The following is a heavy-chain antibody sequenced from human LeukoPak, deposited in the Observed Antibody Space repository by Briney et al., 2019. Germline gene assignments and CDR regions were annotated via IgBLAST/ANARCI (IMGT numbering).Heavy chain of an antibody. V-gene: IGHV4-34*01. D-gene: IGHD3-22*01. CDR2: INHSGST. Sequence: PSETLSLTCAVYGGSFSGYYRSWIRQPPGKGLEWIGEINHSGSTYYNPSLKSRVTISVDSSKNQFSLKLTSVTAADTAVYYCATLGEYYDSSGYYYNWGQGTLVTVSS. CDR3: ATLGEYYDSSGYYYN. CDR1: GGSFSGYY. J-gene: IGHJ4*02.